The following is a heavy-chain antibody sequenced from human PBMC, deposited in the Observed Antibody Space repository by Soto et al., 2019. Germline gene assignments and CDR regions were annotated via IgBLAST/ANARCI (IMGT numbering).Heavy chain of an antibody. D-gene: IGHD2-21*01. CDR1: GDTLGGNA. V-gene: IGHV1-69*06. J-gene: IGHJ4*02. CDR3: ATDGDSADYGY. Sequence: SVKVACRASGDTLGGNAIHWGRRARGQGLEWMGGIIPMFPTTNYAQKFKGRLTIYADKSTGTAYMEMTSLRSEDTAVYYCATDGDSADYGYWGQGTLVTAS. CDR2: IIPMFPTT.